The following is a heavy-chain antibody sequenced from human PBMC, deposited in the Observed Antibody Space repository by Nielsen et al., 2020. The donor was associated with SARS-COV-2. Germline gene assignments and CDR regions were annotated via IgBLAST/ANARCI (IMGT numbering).Heavy chain of an antibody. D-gene: IGHD6-19*01. V-gene: IGHV3-21*01. CDR2: ISSPSNYV. J-gene: IGHJ6*02. CDR1: RFGLTTYT. CDR3: VRDRGSGWSRGRNYNYFGMDV. Sequence: GGSLRLSCEVSRFGLTTYTINWVRQAPGKGLEWVSCISSPSNYVHYADSVQGRFTISKDYLQINDLRAEDTAMYYCVRDRGSGWSRGRNYNYFGMDVWGQGTTVTVSS.